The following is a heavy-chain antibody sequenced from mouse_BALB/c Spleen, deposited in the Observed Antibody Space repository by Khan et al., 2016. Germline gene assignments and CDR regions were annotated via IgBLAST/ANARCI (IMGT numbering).Heavy chain of an antibody. CDR1: GDSITSGY. CDR3: ARSNRNDAWFAY. V-gene: IGHV3-8*02. CDR2: ISYSGNT. Sequence: EVQLQESGPSLAKPSQTLSLTCSVTGDSITSGYWNWIRKFPGNRLEYMGYISYSGNTYYNPFLKSRISITRDTSKNQHYLQLISVTTEDTATYYCARSNRNDAWFAYWGQGTLVTVSA. D-gene: IGHD2-14*01. J-gene: IGHJ3*01.